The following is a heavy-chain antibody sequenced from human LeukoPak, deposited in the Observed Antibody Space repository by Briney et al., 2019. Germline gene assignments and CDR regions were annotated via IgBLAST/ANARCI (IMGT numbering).Heavy chain of an antibody. Sequence: GGSLRLSCAASGFFFSNYWMSWVRQAQGKGLEWVANINLDGNGRFYVDSVRGRFTISRDNNKKSVYLQMNSLRAEDTAVYYCARDTDDFQGLDIWGEGKSVTVSS. CDR1: GFFFSNYW. J-gene: IGHJ3*02. D-gene: IGHD3-3*01. CDR2: INLDGNGR. V-gene: IGHV3-7*01. CDR3: ARDTDDFQGLDI.